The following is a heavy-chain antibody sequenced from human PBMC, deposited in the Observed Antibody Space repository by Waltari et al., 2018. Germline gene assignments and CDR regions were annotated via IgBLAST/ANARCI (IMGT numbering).Heavy chain of an antibody. J-gene: IGHJ4*02. CDR2: IKSKTDGGTT. Sequence: EVQLVESGGGLVKPGGSLRLSCAASGFTFSNAWMSWVRPAPGQGLEWVGRIKSKTDGGTTDYAAPVKGRFTISRDDSKNTLYLQMNSLKTEDTAVYYCTTVTYDFWSGYYPRDYWGQGTLVTVSS. CDR1: GFTFSNAW. D-gene: IGHD3-3*01. CDR3: TTVTYDFWSGYYPRDY. V-gene: IGHV3-15*01.